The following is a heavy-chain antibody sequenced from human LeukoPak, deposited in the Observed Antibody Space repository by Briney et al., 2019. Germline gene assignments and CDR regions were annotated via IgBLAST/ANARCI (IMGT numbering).Heavy chain of an antibody. D-gene: IGHD2-2*01. CDR2: INPNSGGT. V-gene: IGHV1-2*02. Sequence: GASVKVSCKASGYTFTGYYMHWVRQAPAQGLEWMGLINPNSGGTNYAQKFQGRVTMTRDTSISTDYMELSRLRSDDTAVYYCARSRSQLLSIQHWGQGTLVTVSS. CDR3: ARSRSQLLSIQH. J-gene: IGHJ1*01. CDR1: GYTFTGYY.